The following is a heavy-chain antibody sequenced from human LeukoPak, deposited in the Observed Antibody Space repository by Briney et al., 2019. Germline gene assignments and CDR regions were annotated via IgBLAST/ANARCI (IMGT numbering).Heavy chain of an antibody. CDR1: GYTFTSYY. CDR2: INPSGGST. CDR3: ARDRLPLDYHYYYGMDV. D-gene: IGHD3-16*01. V-gene: IGHV1-46*01. J-gene: IGHJ6*02. Sequence: ASVKVSCKASGYTFTSYYMHWVRQAPGQGLEWMGIINPSGGSTSYAQKFQGRVTMTRDTSTSTVYMELSSLRSEDTAVYYCARDRLPLDYHYYYGMDVWGQGTTVTVSS.